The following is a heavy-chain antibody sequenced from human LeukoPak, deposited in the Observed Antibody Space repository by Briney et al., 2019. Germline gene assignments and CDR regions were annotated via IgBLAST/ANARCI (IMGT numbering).Heavy chain of an antibody. J-gene: IGHJ5*02. D-gene: IGHD2-21*02. CDR1: GGSISGYY. Sequence: SETLSLTCSVSGGSISGYYWSWIRQPPGKGLEWIGYIYYSGSTNYNPSLKSRVTISVDTSKNQFSLKLSSVTAADTAVYYCAGAVYCGGDCYSTWGQGTLVTVSS. V-gene: IGHV4-59*01. CDR2: IYYSGST. CDR3: AGAVYCGGDCYST.